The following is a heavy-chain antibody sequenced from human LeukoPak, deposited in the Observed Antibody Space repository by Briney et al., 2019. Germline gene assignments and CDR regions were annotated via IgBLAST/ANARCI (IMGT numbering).Heavy chain of an antibody. CDR3: ARAPSGCGGTCPSDH. CDR1: GGSFSGYY. CDR2: INHSGST. V-gene: IGHV4-34*01. D-gene: IGHD2-15*01. Sequence: SETLSLTCAVYGGSFSGYYWSWIRQPPGKGLEWIGEINHSGSTNYNPSLKSRVTMALDTSGNQVSLKLTSVTAADTAVYYCARAPSGCGGTCPSDHWGPGTLVTVSS. J-gene: IGHJ4*02.